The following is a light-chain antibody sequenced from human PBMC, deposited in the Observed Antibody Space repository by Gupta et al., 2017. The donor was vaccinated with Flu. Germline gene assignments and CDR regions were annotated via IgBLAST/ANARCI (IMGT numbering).Light chain of an antibody. CDR1: SSDVGGYNY. CDR3: SSYTSSSTLGV. J-gene: IGLJ3*02. V-gene: IGLV2-14*01. Sequence: QSALTHPASVSGSPGQPVTIFCTGTSSDVGGYNYVSWYQQHPGKAPNLMIYEVSNRPSGVSHRFSGSKSGNTASLTISGLQAEEEADYYCSSYTSSSTLGVFGGGTKLTVL. CDR2: EVS.